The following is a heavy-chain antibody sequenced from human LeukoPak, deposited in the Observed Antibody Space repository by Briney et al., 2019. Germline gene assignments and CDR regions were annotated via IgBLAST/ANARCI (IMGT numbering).Heavy chain of an antibody. V-gene: IGHV1-69*13. J-gene: IGHJ4*02. D-gene: IGHD1/OR15-1a*01. CDR1: GDTFSNYA. CDR3: ARSNNVFFAGGH. Sequence: ASVKVSCKASGDTFSNYAFSWVRQAPGQGLEWMGAIIPMSGTTHYAQNFQGRVTITSDESTRTVYLEVTSLRSEDTALYYCARSNNVFFAGGHWGQGTLVTVSS. CDR2: IIPMSGTT.